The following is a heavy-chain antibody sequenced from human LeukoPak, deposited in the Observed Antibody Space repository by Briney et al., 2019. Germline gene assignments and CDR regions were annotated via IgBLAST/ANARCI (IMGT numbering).Heavy chain of an antibody. V-gene: IGHV1-24*01. CDR3: ATRGGSGSYFDY. CDR1: GYTLTELS. D-gene: IGHD3-10*01. CDR2: FDPEDGET. Sequence: ASVKVSCEVSGYTLTELSMHWVRQAPGKGLEWMGGFDPEDGETIYAQKFQGRVTMTEDTSTDTAYMELSSLRSEDTAVYYCATRGGSGSYFDYWGQGTLVTVSS. J-gene: IGHJ4*02.